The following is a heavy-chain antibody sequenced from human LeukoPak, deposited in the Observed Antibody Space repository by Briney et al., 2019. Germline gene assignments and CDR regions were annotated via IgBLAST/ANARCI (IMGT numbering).Heavy chain of an antibody. D-gene: IGHD4-23*01. CDR3: ARVSTTVVNHYFDY. CDR1: GGSISSGGYY. V-gene: IGHV4-31*03. Sequence: PSETLSLTCTVSGGSISSGGYYWSWIRQHPGKGLEWIGYIYYSGSTYYNPPLKSRVTISVDTSKNQFSLKLSSVTAADTAVYYCARVSTTVVNHYFDYWGQGTLVTVSS. CDR2: IYYSGST. J-gene: IGHJ4*02.